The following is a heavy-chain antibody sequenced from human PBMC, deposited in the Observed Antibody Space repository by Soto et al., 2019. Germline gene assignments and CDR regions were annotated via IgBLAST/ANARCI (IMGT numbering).Heavy chain of an antibody. CDR2: ISAYNGNT. CDR1: GYTFTSYG. Sequence: QVQLVQSGAEVKKPGASVKVSCKASGYTFTSYGISWVRQAPGQGLEWMGWISAYNGNTNYAQKFQGRVTMTTDPSTRTAYMELRSLRYDDTAVYYCARASSGWHCDYWGQGTLVTVSS. D-gene: IGHD6-19*01. V-gene: IGHV1-18*01. CDR3: ARASSGWHCDY. J-gene: IGHJ4*02.